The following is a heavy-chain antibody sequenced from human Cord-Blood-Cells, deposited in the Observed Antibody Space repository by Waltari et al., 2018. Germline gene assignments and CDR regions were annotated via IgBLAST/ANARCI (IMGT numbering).Heavy chain of an antibody. D-gene: IGHD5-12*01. Sequence: IGWVRQMPGKGLEWMGIIYPGDSDTRYSPSFQGQVTISADKSISTAYLQWSSLKASDTAMYYCARHGPLRWFDPWGQGTLVTVSS. CDR3: ARHGPLRWFDP. CDR2: IYPGDSDT. V-gene: IGHV5-51*01. J-gene: IGHJ5*02.